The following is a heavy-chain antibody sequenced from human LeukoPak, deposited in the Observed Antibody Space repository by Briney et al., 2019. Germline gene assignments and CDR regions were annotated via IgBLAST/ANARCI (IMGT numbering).Heavy chain of an antibody. Sequence: PGGSLRLSCAASGFTFTIYSMTWVRQAPGKGLQWVSPTRVNGENTNYADSVKGRFTISRDNAKSTLYLQMNSLRDEDTALYYCAKYGSGTYYTGLHWGQGTLVTVSS. V-gene: IGHV3-23*01. CDR3: AKYGSGTYYTGLH. CDR2: TRVNGENT. CDR1: GFTFTIYS. J-gene: IGHJ4*02. D-gene: IGHD3-10*01.